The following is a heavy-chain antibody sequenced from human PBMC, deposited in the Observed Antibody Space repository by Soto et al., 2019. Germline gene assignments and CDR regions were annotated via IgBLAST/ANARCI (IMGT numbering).Heavy chain of an antibody. CDR2: TYYRSKWYN. J-gene: IGHJ5*02. V-gene: IGHV6-1*01. CDR3: ARVAEYNWNSLNWFDP. D-gene: IGHD1-7*01. CDR1: GYSVSSNSAA. Sequence: PSQTLSLTCAISGYSVSSNSAAWNWIRQSPSRGLEWLGRTYYRSKWYNDYAVSVKSRITINPDASKNQFSLQLNSVTPEDTAVYYCARVAEYNWNSLNWFDPWGQGPLVTVSS.